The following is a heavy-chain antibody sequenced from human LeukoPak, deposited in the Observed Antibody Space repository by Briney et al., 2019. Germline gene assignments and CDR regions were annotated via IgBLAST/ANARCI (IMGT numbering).Heavy chain of an antibody. V-gene: IGHV4-34*01. CDR2: INHSGST. J-gene: IGHJ5*02. Sequence: WETLSLTCAVYGGSFSGYYWSWIRQPPGKGLEWIGEINHSGSTNYNPSLKSRVTISVDTSKNQFSLKLSSVTAADTAVYYCARVGRRGYRVNNWFDPWGQGTLVTVSS. CDR1: GGSFSGYY. D-gene: IGHD5-18*01. CDR3: ARVGRRGYRVNNWFDP.